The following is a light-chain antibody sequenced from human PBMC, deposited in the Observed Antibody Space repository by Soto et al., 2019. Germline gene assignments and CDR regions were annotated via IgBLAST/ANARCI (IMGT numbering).Light chain of an antibody. Sequence: IQMTPSPYSLSASVGDRITITCRASQTIGTYLNWYQQVPGKAPKLLIYASSSLQTGVPSRFSGSGSGTNFTLIINSLQPEDFGTYYCQQSFNLPRTFGPGTRVETK. V-gene: IGKV1-39*01. CDR1: QTIGTY. CDR2: ASS. CDR3: QQSFNLPRT. J-gene: IGKJ1*01.